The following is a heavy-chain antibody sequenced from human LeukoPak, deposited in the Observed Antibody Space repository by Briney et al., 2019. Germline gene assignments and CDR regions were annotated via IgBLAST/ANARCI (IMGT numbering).Heavy chain of an antibody. CDR2: ISWNSGSI. J-gene: IGHJ4*02. D-gene: IGHD5-18*01. CDR1: GFTFDDYA. Sequence: PGRSLRLSCAASGFTFDDYAMHRVRQAPGKGLEWVSGISWNSGSIGYADSVKGRFTISRDNAKNSLYLQMNSLRAEDTAVYYCARDDSIQLWYAGGPRTVLPDYWGQGTLVTVSS. CDR3: ARDDSIQLWYAGGPRTVLPDY. V-gene: IGHV3-9*01.